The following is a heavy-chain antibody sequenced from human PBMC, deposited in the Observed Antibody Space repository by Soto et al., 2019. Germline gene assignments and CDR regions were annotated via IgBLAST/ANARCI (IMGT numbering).Heavy chain of an antibody. CDR1: GFTFSSYA. J-gene: IGHJ4*02. CDR3: VKEVVFWL. V-gene: IGHV3-30*14. Sequence: GGSLRLSCAGSGFTFSSYAFHWVRQAPGKGLEWVAVISDDGTKKYYADSVKGRFTISRDNSKNTLSLQMSSLRGDDTAMYYCVKEVVFWLWGKGPRVPVSS. CDR2: ISDDGTKK. D-gene: IGHD3-3*01.